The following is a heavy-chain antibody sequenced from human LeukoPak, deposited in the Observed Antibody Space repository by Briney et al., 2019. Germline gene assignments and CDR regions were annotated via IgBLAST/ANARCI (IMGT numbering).Heavy chain of an antibody. J-gene: IGHJ4*02. V-gene: IGHV1-46*01. D-gene: IGHD6-19*01. Sequence: ASVKVSCKASGYTFTSYYMHWVRQAPGQGLEWMGIINPSGGSTSYAQKFQGRVTMTRDTSTSTVYMELSSLRAEDTAVYYCARDHIFATQVAAPIDYWGQGTLVTVSS. CDR1: GYTFTSYY. CDR3: ARDHIFATQVAAPIDY. CDR2: INPSGGST.